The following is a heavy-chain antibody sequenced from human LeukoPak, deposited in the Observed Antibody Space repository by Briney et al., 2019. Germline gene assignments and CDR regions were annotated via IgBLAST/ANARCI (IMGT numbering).Heavy chain of an antibody. Sequence: GASVKVSCKASGHTFTSYDINWVRQATGQGLEWMGWMNPNSGNTGYAQKFQGRVTMTRNTSISTAYMELSSLRSEDTAVYYCARTAVLPYCTNGVCYTGLEYFQHWGQGTLVTVSS. CDR2: MNPNSGNT. CDR3: ARTAVLPYCTNGVCYTGLEYFQH. CDR1: GHTFTSYD. D-gene: IGHD2-8*01. J-gene: IGHJ1*01. V-gene: IGHV1-8*01.